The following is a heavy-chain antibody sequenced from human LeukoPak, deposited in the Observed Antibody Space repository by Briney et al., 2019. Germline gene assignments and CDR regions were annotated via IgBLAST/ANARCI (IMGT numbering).Heavy chain of an antibody. CDR1: GYTFTSYG. J-gene: IGHJ4*02. CDR3: ARGRPHYYGPGSYEDH. D-gene: IGHD3-10*01. V-gene: IGHV1-18*01. CDR2: ISTYNGNT. Sequence: GASVKVSCKASGYTFTSYGIIWVRQAPGQGLEWMGWISTYNGNTNYAQKLQGRVTMTTDTSTTTAYMELRSLRSDDTAVYYCARGRPHYYGPGSYEDHWGQGTQVTVSS.